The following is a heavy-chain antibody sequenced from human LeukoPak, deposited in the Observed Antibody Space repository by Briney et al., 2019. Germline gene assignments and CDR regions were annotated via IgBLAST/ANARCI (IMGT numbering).Heavy chain of an antibody. J-gene: IGHJ5*02. CDR3: ARDSRYDSSGYYWFDP. D-gene: IGHD3-22*01. CDR1: GFTFSSYS. CDR2: ISSSSSYI. Sequence: GGSLRLSCAASGFTFSSYSMNGVRQAPGKGLEWVSSISSSSSYIYYADSVKGRFTISRDNAKNSLYLQMNSLRAEDTAVYYCARDSRYDSSGYYWFDPWGQGTLVTVSS. V-gene: IGHV3-21*01.